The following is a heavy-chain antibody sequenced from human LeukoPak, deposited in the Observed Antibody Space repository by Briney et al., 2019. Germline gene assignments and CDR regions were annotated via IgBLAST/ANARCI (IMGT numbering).Heavy chain of an antibody. V-gene: IGHV4-4*07. Sequence: SETLSLTCTVSGGSISSYYWSWIRQPAGKGLEWIGRIYTSGSTNYNPSLKSRVTMSVDTSKNQFSLKLSSATAADTAVYYCARDQHYYDSSGYLDAFDIWGQGTMVTVSS. CDR2: IYTSGST. J-gene: IGHJ3*02. D-gene: IGHD3-22*01. CDR3: ARDQHYYDSSGYLDAFDI. CDR1: GGSISSYY.